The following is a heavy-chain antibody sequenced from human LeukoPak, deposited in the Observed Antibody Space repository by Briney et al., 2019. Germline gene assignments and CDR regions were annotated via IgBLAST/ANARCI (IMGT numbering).Heavy chain of an antibody. D-gene: IGHD3-22*01. J-gene: IGHJ4*02. Sequence: SETPSLTCKVSGDSIKISNYYWGWIRQPPGKGLEWLGSIYYSGSTFYNPSLKNRVTIYVDTSRNQFSLHLFSVTAADTAVFFCARSYYYDYRQIDFWGRGTLVTVSS. CDR3: ARSYYYDYRQIDF. CDR2: IYYSGST. V-gene: IGHV4-39*01. CDR1: GDSIKISNYY.